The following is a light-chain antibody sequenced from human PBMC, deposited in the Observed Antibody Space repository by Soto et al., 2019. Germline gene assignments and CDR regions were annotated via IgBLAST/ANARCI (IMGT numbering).Light chain of an antibody. J-gene: IGLJ1*01. CDR1: SSNIGAGYD. V-gene: IGLV1-40*01. Sequence: QSVLTQPPSVSGAPGQRVTMSGTGSSSNIGAGYDVHWYQQLPGTAPKLLIYGNSNRPSGVPDRFSGSKSGTSASLAITGLQAEDEADYYCQSYDSSLSAYVFGTGTKVTVL. CDR2: GNS. CDR3: QSYDSSLSAYV.